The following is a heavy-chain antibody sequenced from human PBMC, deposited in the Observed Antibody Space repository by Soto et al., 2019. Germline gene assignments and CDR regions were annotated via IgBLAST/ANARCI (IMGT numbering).Heavy chain of an antibody. CDR1: GFSISSGFYY. V-gene: IGHV4-30-4*02. CDR2: IYYSGST. Sequence: SDTLSITCTLSGFSISSGFYYWSWIRQHPGKGLEWIGYIYYSGSTYYNPSLKSRVTISVDTSKNQFSLKLSSVTAADTAVYYCARDSSSRSNYYYYGMDVWGQGTKVTVSS. CDR3: ARDSSSRSNYYYYGMDV. D-gene: IGHD6-13*01. J-gene: IGHJ6*02.